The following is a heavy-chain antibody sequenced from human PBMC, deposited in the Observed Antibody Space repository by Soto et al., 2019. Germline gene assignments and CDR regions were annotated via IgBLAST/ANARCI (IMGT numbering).Heavy chain of an antibody. V-gene: IGHV4-30-4*01. D-gene: IGHD6-19*01. CDR1: GCSISSGDAF. CDR3: ARGGAVAAPLDY. Sequence: QVDLQESGPGLVKPSQTLSLSCTVSGCSISSGDAFWRWLRQPPGKGLEWMGYIYYSGRAYYTPSFKSRVSMAGDTSKNLFSLGLSSLTASDTAMYYCARGGAVAAPLDYWGQGTLVTVSS. J-gene: IGHJ4*02. CDR2: IYYSGRA.